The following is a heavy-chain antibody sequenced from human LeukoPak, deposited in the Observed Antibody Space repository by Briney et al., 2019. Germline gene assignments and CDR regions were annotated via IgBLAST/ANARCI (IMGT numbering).Heavy chain of an antibody. CDR3: ARFYCSISDCYGQTNWFDP. CDR2: INSKSGGS. J-gene: IGHJ5*02. Sequence: ASVKVSCKAAGYTFTGHYLHWVRQAPGQGLEWMGWINSKSGGSNYAPKFEGRVTMTRDTSITTAYMELHRLTSDDTAVYYCARFYCSISDCYGQTNWFDPWGQGTLVTVSS. D-gene: IGHD2-2*01. CDR1: GYTFTGHY. V-gene: IGHV1-2*02.